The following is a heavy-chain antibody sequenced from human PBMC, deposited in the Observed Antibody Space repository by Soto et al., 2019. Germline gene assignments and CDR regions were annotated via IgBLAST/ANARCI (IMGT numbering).Heavy chain of an antibody. CDR1: GFTFSSYA. V-gene: IGHV3-23*01. D-gene: IGHD6-19*01. Sequence: GGSLRLSCAASGFTFSSYAMGWGRQAPGKGLGWVSAISSSGGTTYYADSVKGRVTISRDNSKNTLYLPMNSLRAEDTALYYCAKNDVSSGCYAFFDYWGQGTLVTVSS. CDR2: ISSSGGTT. CDR3: AKNDVSSGCYAFFDY. J-gene: IGHJ4*02.